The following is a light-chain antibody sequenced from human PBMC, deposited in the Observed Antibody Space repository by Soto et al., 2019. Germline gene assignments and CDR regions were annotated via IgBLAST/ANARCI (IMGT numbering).Light chain of an antibody. CDR1: SSDVGSCNC. V-gene: IGLV2-14*01. J-gene: IGLJ1*01. CDR2: EVT. Sequence: QSALTQPASVSGSPGQSLTISCTGTSSDVGSCNCVSWYQQEPGKAPKLMIYEVTNRPSGVSNRFSGSKSGNTASLTISGLQAEDETDYYCSSYTTTGTRVFGTGTKLTVL. CDR3: SSYTTTGTRV.